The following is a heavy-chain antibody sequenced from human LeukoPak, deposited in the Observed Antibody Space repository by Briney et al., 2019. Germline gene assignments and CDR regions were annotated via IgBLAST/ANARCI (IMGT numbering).Heavy chain of an antibody. CDR1: GYTFTSYD. D-gene: IGHD3-16*01. V-gene: IGHV1-69*06. Sequence: ASVKVSCKASGYTFTSYDINWVRQAPGQGLEWMGGIIPILGTSTYAQRFQGRATITADKSTSTAYMELSSLRSEDTAVYYCARDNDSRDPPHFDYWGQGTLVTVSS. CDR2: IIPILGTS. J-gene: IGHJ4*02. CDR3: ARDNDSRDPPHFDY.